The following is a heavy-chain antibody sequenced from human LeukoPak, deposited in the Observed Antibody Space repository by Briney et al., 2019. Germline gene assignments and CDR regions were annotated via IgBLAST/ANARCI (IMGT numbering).Heavy chain of an antibody. V-gene: IGHV1-18*01. CDR2: ISAYNGNT. D-gene: IGHD6-19*01. CDR1: GYTFTSYG. J-gene: IGHJ4*02. CDR3: ASYSSGWTGDDY. Sequence: GASVKVSCKTSGYTFTSYGITWVRQAPGQGLEWMGWISAYNGNTNYAQKFQGRVTMTRDTSISTAYMELSRLRSDDTAVYYCASYSSGWTGDDYWGQGTLVTVSS.